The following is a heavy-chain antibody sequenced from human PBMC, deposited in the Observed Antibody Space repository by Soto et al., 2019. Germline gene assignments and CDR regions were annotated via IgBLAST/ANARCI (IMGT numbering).Heavy chain of an antibody. CDR2: IYYSGST. Sequence: PSETLSLTCTVSGGSISSYDLSWIRQSPGKGLEWIGYIYYSGSTNYNPSLKSRVTISVDTSKNQFSLKLSSVTAADTAVYYCGRQKRYSYGSEHHPTYFDYWGKGTQVPVPS. J-gene: IGHJ4*02. CDR1: GGSISSYD. D-gene: IGHD3-10*01. CDR3: GRQKRYSYGSEHHPTYFDY. V-gene: IGHV4-59*08.